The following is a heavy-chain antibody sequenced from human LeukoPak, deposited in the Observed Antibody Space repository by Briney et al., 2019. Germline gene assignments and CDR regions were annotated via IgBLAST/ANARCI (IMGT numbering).Heavy chain of an antibody. CDR3: ARGPNYYDSSGYYY. CDR1: GFTFSSYE. V-gene: IGHV3-48*03. D-gene: IGHD3-22*01. CDR2: ISSSGSTI. Sequence: GGSLRLSCAASGFTFSSYEMNWVRQAPGKGLEWVSYISSSGSTIYCADSVKGRFTISRDNAKNSLYLQMNSLRAEDTAVYYCARGPNYYDSSGYYYWGQGTLVTVSS. J-gene: IGHJ4*02.